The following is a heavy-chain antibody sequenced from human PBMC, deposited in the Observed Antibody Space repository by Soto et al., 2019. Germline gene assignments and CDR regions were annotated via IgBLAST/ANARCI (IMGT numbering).Heavy chain of an antibody. J-gene: IGHJ6*02. Sequence: QVKLVQSGAEVKKPGASVTVSCKSSGYTFTSYGISWVRQAPGQGLEWMGWINTYKVDAEYVQKLQGRVTMTTDTSTSTAYMELRMLRSDDTAVYYCARDDGSGGMDVWGQGTTVIVSS. V-gene: IGHV1-18*04. D-gene: IGHD3-3*01. CDR1: GYTFTSYG. CDR2: INTYKVDA. CDR3: ARDDGSGGMDV.